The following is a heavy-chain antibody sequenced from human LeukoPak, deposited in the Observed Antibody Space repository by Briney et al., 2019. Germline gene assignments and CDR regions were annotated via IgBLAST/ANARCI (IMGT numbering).Heavy chain of an antibody. J-gene: IGHJ4*02. CDR1: GFTFTKYW. CDR3: AREVWGPEY. V-gene: IGHV3-7*01. D-gene: IGHD1-14*01. CDR2: IKQDGSDK. Sequence: GGSLRLSCAASGFTFTKYWMSWVRQAPGKGLEWVGNIKQDGSDKNYMDSVKGRFTISRDNTKNSVYLQMSSLRAEDTAVYYCAREVWGPEYWGQGTLVTVSS.